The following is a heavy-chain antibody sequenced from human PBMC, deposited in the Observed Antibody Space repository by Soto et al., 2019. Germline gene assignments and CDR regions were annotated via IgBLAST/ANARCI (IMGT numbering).Heavy chain of an antibody. Sequence: EVQLLESGGGLVQPGGSLRLSCATSGFTFSSYAMAWVRQAPGKGLEWVSAISGSGGITYHAASVKGRFSISRDNSRNMLYLQMNSLGAEDTAVYYCARAAHYAFWSGYYDMDVWDIGTTVTVSS. D-gene: IGHD3-3*01. CDR3: ARAAHYAFWSGYYDMDV. V-gene: IGHV3-23*01. J-gene: IGHJ6*03. CDR2: ISGSGGIT. CDR1: GFTFSSYA.